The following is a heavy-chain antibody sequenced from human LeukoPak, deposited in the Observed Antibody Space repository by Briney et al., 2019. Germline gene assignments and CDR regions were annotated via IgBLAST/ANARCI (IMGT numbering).Heavy chain of an antibody. J-gene: IGHJ5*02. D-gene: IGHD3-10*01. Sequence: GASVKVSCKASGYTFTGYYMHWVRQAPGQGLEWMGWINPNSGGTNYAQKFQGRVTMTRDTSISTAYMELSRLRSDDTAVYYCAREDYGSGSYSWFDPWGQGTLVTVSS. CDR2: INPNSGGT. CDR3: AREDYGSGSYSWFDP. V-gene: IGHV1-2*02. CDR1: GYTFTGYY.